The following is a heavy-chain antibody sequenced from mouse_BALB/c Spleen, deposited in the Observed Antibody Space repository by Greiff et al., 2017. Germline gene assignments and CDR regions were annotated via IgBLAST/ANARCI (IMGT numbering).Heavy chain of an antibody. J-gene: IGHJ4*01. CDR2: IWAGGST. CDR3: ASLATESYYAMDY. CDR1: GFSLTSYG. V-gene: IGHV2-9*02. D-gene: IGHD1-1*01. Sequence: VQLQQSGPGLVAPSQSLSITCTVSGFSLTSYGVHWVRQPPGKGLEWLGVIWAGGSTNYNSALMSRLSISKDNSESQVFLKMNSLQTDDTAMYYCASLATESYYAMDYWGQGTSVTVSS.